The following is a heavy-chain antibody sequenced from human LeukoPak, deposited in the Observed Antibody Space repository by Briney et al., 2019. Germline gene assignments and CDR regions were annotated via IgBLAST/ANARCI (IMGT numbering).Heavy chain of an antibody. CDR1: GVSINTYY. J-gene: IGHJ4*02. D-gene: IGHD1-26*01. CDR2: IYNGGNT. Sequence: SQTLSHTCTVSGVSINTYYASWIRQAPGKGLEFIGFIYNGGNTNYNPSLKSRATISVDTSNNQFSLRLTSVTAADTAMYYCAAGPWELDFWGQGTLVTVSS. CDR3: AAGPWELDF. V-gene: IGHV4-4*09.